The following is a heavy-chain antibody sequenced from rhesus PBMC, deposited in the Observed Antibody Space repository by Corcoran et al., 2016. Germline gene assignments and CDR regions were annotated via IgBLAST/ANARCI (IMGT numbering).Heavy chain of an antibody. V-gene: IGHV4-65*01. Sequence: QVQLQESGPGLVKPSETLSLTCAVSGGSISSSNWWSWIRQSPGKGLEWIGFINGGSGRTPSPPSRLSRVTITTDTSKTHITRKVSSVTAADTAVYCCARRDSSSRFDYWGQGVLVTVSS. D-gene: IGHD6-43*01. J-gene: IGHJ4*01. CDR3: ARRDSSSRFDY. CDR2: INGGSGRT. CDR1: GGSISSSNW.